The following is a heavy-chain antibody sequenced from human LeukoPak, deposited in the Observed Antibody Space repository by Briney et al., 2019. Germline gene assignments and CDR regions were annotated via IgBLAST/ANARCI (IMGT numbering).Heavy chain of an antibody. CDR2: ISSSSSYI. CDR3: ARDFSTSCYECWFDP. V-gene: IGHV3-21*01. Sequence: PGGSLRLSCAASGFTFSSYSMNWVRQAPGKGLEWVSSISSSSSYIYYADSVKGRFTISRDNAKNSLYLQMNSLRAEDTAVYYCARDFSTSCYECWFDPWGQGTLVTVSS. D-gene: IGHD2-2*01. J-gene: IGHJ5*02. CDR1: GFTFSSYS.